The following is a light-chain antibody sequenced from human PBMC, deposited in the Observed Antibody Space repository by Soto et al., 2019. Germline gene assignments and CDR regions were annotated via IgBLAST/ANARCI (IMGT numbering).Light chain of an antibody. J-gene: IGLJ1*01. CDR2: EVS. Sequence: QSALTQPASVSGSPGQSITISCTGTSSDVGGYNYVSWYQQHPGKAPKLMIYEVSNLPSGVSNRFSGSKSGNTASLTISGLQAEDEADYYCSSYTSRSTLDYVFGSGTKVTVL. CDR3: SSYTSRSTLDYV. CDR1: SSDVGGYNY. V-gene: IGLV2-14*01.